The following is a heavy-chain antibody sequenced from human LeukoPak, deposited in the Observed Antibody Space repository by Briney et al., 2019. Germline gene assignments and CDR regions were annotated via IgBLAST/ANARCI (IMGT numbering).Heavy chain of an antibody. Sequence: SETLSLTCTVSGYSIGSGYYWGWIRQPPGKGLEWIGSIYHSGTTFYNTSLKSRVTISLDTSKNQFSLKLSSVTAADTAVYYCARFSSIAAAFDYWGLGTLVTVSS. CDR1: GYSIGSGYY. CDR2: IYHSGTT. CDR3: ARFSSIAAAFDY. D-gene: IGHD6-13*01. J-gene: IGHJ4*02. V-gene: IGHV4-38-2*02.